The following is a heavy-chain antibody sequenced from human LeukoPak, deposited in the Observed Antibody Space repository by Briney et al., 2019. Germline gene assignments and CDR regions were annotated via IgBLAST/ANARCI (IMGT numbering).Heavy chain of an antibody. CDR2: INHSGST. CDR3: ARGDFWSGYLDY. D-gene: IGHD3-3*01. V-gene: IGHV4-34*01. CDR1: GGSFSGYY. J-gene: IGHJ4*02. Sequence: PSETLSLTCAVYGGSFSGYYWSWIRQPPGKGLEWIGEINHSGSTNYNPSLKGRVTISVDTSKNQFSLKLSSVTAADTAVYYCARGDFWSGYLDYWGQGTLVTVSS.